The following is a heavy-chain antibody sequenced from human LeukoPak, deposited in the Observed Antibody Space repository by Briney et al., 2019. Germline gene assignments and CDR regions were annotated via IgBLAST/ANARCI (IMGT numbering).Heavy chain of an antibody. D-gene: IGHD3-22*01. CDR3: ARVMKSYDSSGYYSAFDI. Sequence: SETLSPTCAVYGGSFSGYYWSWIRQPPGKGLEWIGEINHSGSTNYNPSLKSRVTISVDTSKNQFSLKLSSVTAADTAVYYCARVMKSYDSSGYYSAFDIWGQGTMVTVSS. V-gene: IGHV4-34*01. CDR1: GGSFSGYY. J-gene: IGHJ3*02. CDR2: INHSGST.